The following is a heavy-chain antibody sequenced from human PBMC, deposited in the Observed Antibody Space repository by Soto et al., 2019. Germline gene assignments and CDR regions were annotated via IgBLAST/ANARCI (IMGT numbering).Heavy chain of an antibody. J-gene: IGHJ5*02. CDR1: GGSFSGYY. D-gene: IGHD6-6*01. Sequence: NPSETLSLTCAVYGGSFSGYYWSWIRQPPGKGLEWIGEINHSGSTNYNPSIKSRVTISVDTSKNQFSLKLSSVTAADTAVYYCARWEQYSSSPIWFWFDPWGQGTLVTVSS. CDR2: INHSGST. V-gene: IGHV4-34*01. CDR3: ARWEQYSSSPIWFWFDP.